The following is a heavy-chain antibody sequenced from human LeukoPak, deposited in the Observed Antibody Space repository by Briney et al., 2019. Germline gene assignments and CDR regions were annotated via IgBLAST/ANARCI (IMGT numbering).Heavy chain of an antibody. CDR3: ARDRGVATMDY. CDR1: GFTFSSYA. Sequence: GGSLRHSCAASGFTFSSYAMHWVRQGPGKGLEWVAVISFDGNNKYYADSVKGRFTISRDNSKNTLSLQMNSLRPEGTAVYYCARDRGVATMDYWGQRTLPTVSS. CDR2: ISFDGNNK. V-gene: IGHV3-30*14. D-gene: IGHD5-12*01. J-gene: IGHJ4*02.